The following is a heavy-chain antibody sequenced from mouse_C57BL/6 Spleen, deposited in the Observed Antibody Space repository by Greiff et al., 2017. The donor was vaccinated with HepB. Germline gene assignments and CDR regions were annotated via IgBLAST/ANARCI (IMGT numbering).Heavy chain of an antibody. CDR2: ISSGSSTI. CDR3: ARGGYGYYGGNYFDY. CDR1: GFTFSDYG. Sequence: EVKLVESGGGLVKPGGSLKLSCAASGFTFSDYGMHWVRQAPEKGLEWVAYISSGSSTIYYADTVKGRFTISRDNAKNTLFLQMTSLRSEDTAMYYCARGGYGYYGGNYFDYWGQGTTLTVSA. J-gene: IGHJ2*01. D-gene: IGHD2-3*01. V-gene: IGHV5-17*01.